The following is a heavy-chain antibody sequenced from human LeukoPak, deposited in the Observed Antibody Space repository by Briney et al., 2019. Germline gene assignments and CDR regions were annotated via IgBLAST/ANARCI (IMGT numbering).Heavy chain of an antibody. CDR3: ARDTSEGTTVTTLPDAFDI. D-gene: IGHD4-17*01. Sequence: GGSLRLSCAASGFTFSSYSMNWVRQAPGKGLEWVSSISSSSSYIYYADSVKGRFTISRDNAKNSLYLQMNSLRAEDTAVYYCARDTSEGTTVTTLPDAFDIWGQGTMVTVSS. CDR1: GFTFSSYS. V-gene: IGHV3-21*01. CDR2: ISSSSSYI. J-gene: IGHJ3*02.